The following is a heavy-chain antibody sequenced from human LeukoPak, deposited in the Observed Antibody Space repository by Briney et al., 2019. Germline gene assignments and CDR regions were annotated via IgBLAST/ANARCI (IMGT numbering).Heavy chain of an antibody. Sequence: AETLSLTCTVSGGSISSYYWSWIRQPPGKGLEWIGYIYYSGSTNYNPSLKSRVTISVDTSKNQFSLKLSSVTAADTAVYYCARAPEGTGGAFDIWGQGTMVTVSS. V-gene: IGHV4-59*01. CDR3: ARAPEGTGGAFDI. D-gene: IGHD1-1*01. CDR1: GGSISSYY. CDR2: IYYSGST. J-gene: IGHJ3*02.